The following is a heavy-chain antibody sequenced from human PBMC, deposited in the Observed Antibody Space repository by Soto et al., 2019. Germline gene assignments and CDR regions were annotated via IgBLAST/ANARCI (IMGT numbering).Heavy chain of an antibody. CDR3: ARTKSVFDY. J-gene: IGHJ4*02. CDR1: GDRVSSNSAA. CDR2: TYYRSKWYN. Sequence: TXSLTCAISGDRVSSNSAALNWIRQSPSRGLEWLGRTYYRSKWYNEYAVSVKSRITINPDTSKNQFSLQLNSVTPEDTAVYYCARTKSVFDYWGQGTLVTGSS. V-gene: IGHV6-1*01.